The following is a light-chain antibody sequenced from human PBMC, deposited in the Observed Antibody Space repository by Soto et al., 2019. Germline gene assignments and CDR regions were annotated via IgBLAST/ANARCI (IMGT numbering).Light chain of an antibody. CDR1: QSVSKY. Sequence: DIQMTPSPASLSASVGDSVTITCRASQSVSKYLNWYQHKSGKAPKLLIYGASNLHSGVPSRFSASGSGVFFALTIASLQPEDFATYYCQQTYPTPGTFGQGTEVEVK. V-gene: IGKV1-39*01. J-gene: IGKJ1*01. CDR3: QQTYPTPGT. CDR2: GAS.